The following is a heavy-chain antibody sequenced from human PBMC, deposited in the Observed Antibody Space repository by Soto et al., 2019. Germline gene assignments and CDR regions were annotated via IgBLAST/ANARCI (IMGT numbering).Heavy chain of an antibody. J-gene: IGHJ3*02. CDR1: SGSIRTSY. V-gene: IGHV4-59*01. Sequence: QVQLQESGPGLVKPSETLSLTCTVPSGSIRTSYWTWIRQFPGKRLEWIAHIHNSGNTNSNPSLKSRVTISMDTSKNQISLRLTSVTAADTAMYYCARLHYTVVTPVDMWGQGTMVTVSS. CDR3: ARLHYTVVTPVDM. D-gene: IGHD2-21*02. CDR2: IHNSGNT.